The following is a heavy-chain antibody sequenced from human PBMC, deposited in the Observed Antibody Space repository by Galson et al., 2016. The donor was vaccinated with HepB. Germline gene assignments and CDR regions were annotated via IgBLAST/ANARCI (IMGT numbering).Heavy chain of an antibody. V-gene: IGHV3-53*01. CDR1: GFTVSSNY. J-gene: IGHJ6*03. CDR2: INSGGST. CDR3: ARGREGIEPATSIGLGYYYYYYMDV. Sequence: SLRLSCAASGFTVSSNYMSWVRQAPGKGLEWVSVINSGGSTYHSDSVKGRLTISRDNSKNTLYLQMNSLRAEDTAVYYCARGREGIEPATSIGLGYYYYYYMDVWGKGTTVTVSS. D-gene: IGHD6-13*01.